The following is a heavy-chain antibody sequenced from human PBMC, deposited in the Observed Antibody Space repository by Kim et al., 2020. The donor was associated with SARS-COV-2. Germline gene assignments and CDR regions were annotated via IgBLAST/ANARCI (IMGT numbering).Heavy chain of an antibody. J-gene: IGHJ4*02. D-gene: IGHD7-27*01. V-gene: IGHV3-33*01. Sequence: ADSVKGRFTISSDNSKNTLYLQMNSLRAEDTAVYYCARDFYRTTWGWFDYWGQGTLVTVSS. CDR3: ARDFYRTTWGWFDY.